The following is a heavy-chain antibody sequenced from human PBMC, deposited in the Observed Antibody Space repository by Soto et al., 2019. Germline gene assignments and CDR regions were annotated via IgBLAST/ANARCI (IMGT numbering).Heavy chain of an antibody. CDR2: IDYVGST. Sequence: SETLSLTCSVSGDSINSRYWSWIRQPPGKGPEWIGYIDYVGSTNYAPSLQSRVTMSVDTSKNQVSLKLRYVTAADTAVYYSERQRGNYFDFWGQGTLVTVSS. D-gene: IGHD3-10*01. J-gene: IGHJ4*02. V-gene: IGHV4-59*11. CDR1: GDSINSRY. CDR3: ERQRGNYFDF.